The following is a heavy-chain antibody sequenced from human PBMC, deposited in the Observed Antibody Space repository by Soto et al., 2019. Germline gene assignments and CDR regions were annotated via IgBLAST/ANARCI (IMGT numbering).Heavy chain of an antibody. J-gene: IGHJ3*02. D-gene: IGHD6-19*01. Sequence: ESGGGLVQPGRSLRLSCAASRFTFSSYSMHWVRQAPGEGLEWVAIISYDGSNKNYADSVKGRFTISRDNSKNTLYLQMNILRAEDTAVYYCARDRGSSGWTDAFDMWGQGTMVTVSS. CDR2: ISYDGSNK. V-gene: IGHV3-30-3*01. CDR1: RFTFSSYS. CDR3: ARDRGSSGWTDAFDM.